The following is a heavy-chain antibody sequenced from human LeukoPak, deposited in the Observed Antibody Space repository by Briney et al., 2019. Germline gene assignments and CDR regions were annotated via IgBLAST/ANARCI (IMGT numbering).Heavy chain of an antibody. Sequence: GGSLRLSCAASGFSFSGYSMNWVRQAPGRGLEWISYISSSSRTIFYADSVKGRFTISRDNAKNSLYLLMNSLRADDTAVYYCARESITGDRDFDYWGQGTLITVSS. V-gene: IGHV3-48*01. D-gene: IGHD7-27*01. CDR1: GFSFSGYS. CDR3: ARESITGDRDFDY. J-gene: IGHJ4*02. CDR2: ISSSSRTI.